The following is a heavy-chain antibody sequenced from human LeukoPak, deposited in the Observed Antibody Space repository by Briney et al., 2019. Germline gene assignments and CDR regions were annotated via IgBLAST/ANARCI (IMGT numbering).Heavy chain of an antibody. V-gene: IGHV4-34*01. CDR3: ARHSGGTYYVNFNP. D-gene: IGHD1-26*01. J-gene: IGHJ5*02. Sequence: SETLSLTCAVYGGSFSGYYWSWIRQPPGKGLEWIGEINHSGSTNYNPSLKSRVTISVDTSKNQFSLKLSSVTAADTAVYYCARHSGGTYYVNFNPWGQGTLVTVSS. CDR2: INHSGST. CDR1: GGSFSGYY.